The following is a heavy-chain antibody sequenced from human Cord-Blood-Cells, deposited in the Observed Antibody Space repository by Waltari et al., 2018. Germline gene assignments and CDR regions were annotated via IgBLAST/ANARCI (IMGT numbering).Heavy chain of an antibody. CDR3: ARREIWGTLDY. CDR1: GCSISSSSYY. D-gene: IGHD7-27*01. CDR2: IYYSGST. J-gene: IGHJ4*02. V-gene: IGHV4-39*07. Sequence: QLQLQESGPGLVKPSETLSPTCTVSGCSISSSSYYWGWIRQPPGKGLEWIGSIYYSGSTYYNPSLKSRVTISVDTSKNQFSLKLSSVTAADTAVYYCARREIWGTLDYWGQGTLVTVSS.